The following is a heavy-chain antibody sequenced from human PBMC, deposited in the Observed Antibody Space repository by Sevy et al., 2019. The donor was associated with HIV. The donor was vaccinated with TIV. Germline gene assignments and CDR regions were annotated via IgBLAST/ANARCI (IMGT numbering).Heavy chain of an antibody. D-gene: IGHD5-12*01. CDR2: LYSGGST. Sequence: GGCLRLSCAASGFTVSSKYMSWVRQAPGKGLEWVSILYSGGSTHYADSVKGSFTISRDNSKNTVYLQMNSLRDEDTAVYFCARVSGYDSVDYWFTSHTPNXFDXWGQGTKVTVSS. V-gene: IGHV3-66*01. J-gene: IGHJ3*02. CDR1: GFTVSSKY. CDR3: ARVSGYDSVDYWFTSHTPNXFDX.